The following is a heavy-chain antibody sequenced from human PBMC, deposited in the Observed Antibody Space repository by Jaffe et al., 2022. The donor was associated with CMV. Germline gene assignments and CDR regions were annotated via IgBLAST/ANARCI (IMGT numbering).Heavy chain of an antibody. CDR2: IWYDGSNK. D-gene: IGHD6-6*01. Sequence: QVQLVESGGGVVQPGRSLRLSCAASGFTFSSYGMHWVRQAPGKGLEWVAVIWYDGSNKYYADSVKGRFTISRDNSKNTLYLQMNSLRAEDTAVYYCARDIRIGYSSSRGLGYWGQGTLVTVSS. CDR1: GFTFSSYG. V-gene: IGHV3-33*01. J-gene: IGHJ4*02. CDR3: ARDIRIGYSSSRGLGY.